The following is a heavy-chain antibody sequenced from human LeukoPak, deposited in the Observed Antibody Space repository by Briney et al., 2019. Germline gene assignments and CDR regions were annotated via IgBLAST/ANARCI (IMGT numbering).Heavy chain of an antibody. V-gene: IGHV3-9*01. Sequence: GGSLRLSCAASGFTFDDYAMHWVRQAPGKGLEWVSGISWNSGGIGYADSVKGRFTISRDNAKNSLYLQMNSLRAEDTALYYCAKGGSEYQLLSAFDYWGQGTLVTVSS. CDR3: AKGGSEYQLLSAFDY. D-gene: IGHD2-2*01. CDR1: GFTFDDYA. J-gene: IGHJ4*02. CDR2: ISWNSGGI.